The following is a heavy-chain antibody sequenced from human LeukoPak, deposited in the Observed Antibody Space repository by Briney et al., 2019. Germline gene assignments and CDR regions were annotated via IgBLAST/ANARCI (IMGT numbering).Heavy chain of an antibody. CDR1: GFTFSNAW. CDR2: IKSKTDGGTT. D-gene: IGHD3-22*01. Sequence: GGSLRLSCAASGFTFSNAWMSWVRQAPGKGLEWVGRIKSKTDGGTTDYAAPVKGRFTISRDDSKNTLYLQMNSLKTEDTAVYYCTTTGAPSPPYYYDSSGYYYYYMDVWGKGTTVTVSS. J-gene: IGHJ6*03. CDR3: TTTGAPSPPYYYDSSGYYYYYMDV. V-gene: IGHV3-15*01.